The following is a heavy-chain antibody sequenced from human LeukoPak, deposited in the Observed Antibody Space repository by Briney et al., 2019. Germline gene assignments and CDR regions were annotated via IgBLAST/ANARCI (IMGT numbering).Heavy chain of an antibody. D-gene: IGHD6-6*01. V-gene: IGHV3-74*01. CDR3: AREIIGARQTDAFDI. J-gene: IGHJ3*02. CDR2: INSDGRST. CDR1: GFTFSSYW. Sequence: GSLRLSCAASGFTFSSYWMHWVRQAPGKGLVWVSRINSDGRSTSYAASVNGRFTISRDNAQNTLYLQMNSLRAETSALYSRAREIIGARQTDAFDIWGQGTMLTVPS.